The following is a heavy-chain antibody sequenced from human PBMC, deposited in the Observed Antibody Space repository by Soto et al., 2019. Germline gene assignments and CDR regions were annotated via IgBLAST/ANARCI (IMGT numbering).Heavy chain of an antibody. CDR3: VRDGSIAAAGSNYYYGMDV. CDR2: IIPMSGIG. V-gene: IGHV1-69*01. Sequence: QVQLVQSGAEVKKPGSSVMVSCKASGGTFSSSAISWVRQAPGQGLEWMGGIIPMSGIGKYAQKFQGRVTITADDSTSTVYMELNRLRSEDTAVYYCVRDGSIAAAGSNYYYGMDVWGQGTTVTVSS. J-gene: IGHJ6*02. CDR1: GGTFSSSA. D-gene: IGHD6-13*01.